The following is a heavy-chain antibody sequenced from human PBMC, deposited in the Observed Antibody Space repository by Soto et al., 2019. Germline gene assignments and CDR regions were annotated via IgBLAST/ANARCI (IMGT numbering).Heavy chain of an antibody. J-gene: IGHJ4*02. CDR2: ISDNGGRT. CDR1: GLTFSNFA. D-gene: IGHD1-1*01. Sequence: GSLRLSCAASGLTFSNFAMGWVRQAPGKGLEWVSLISDNGGRTYYIDSVKGRFTISRDNSRNTLYLQMNSLRAEDTAVYYCATQDFRRTTGTTWGQGTLVTVSS. V-gene: IGHV3-23*01. CDR3: ATQDFRRTTGTT.